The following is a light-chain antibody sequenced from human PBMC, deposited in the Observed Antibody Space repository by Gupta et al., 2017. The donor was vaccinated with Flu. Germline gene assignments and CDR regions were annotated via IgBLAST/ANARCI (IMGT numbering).Light chain of an antibody. J-gene: IGKJ1*01. CDR2: GAS. CDR3: QQDCSSPWT. Sequence: EIVLTQYPGTLSLSPGERATLSCRASQSVSSSYLAWYQQKPGQAPRILIYGASSRATGIPDRFSGSGSGTDFTLTISSLEPEDFAVYYCQQDCSSPWTFGQGTKVEIK. CDR1: QSVSSSY. V-gene: IGKV3-20*01.